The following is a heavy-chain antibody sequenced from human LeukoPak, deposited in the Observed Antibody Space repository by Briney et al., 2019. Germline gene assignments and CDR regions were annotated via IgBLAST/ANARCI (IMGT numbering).Heavy chain of an antibody. CDR2: ISAYNGNT. D-gene: IGHD3-3*01. CDR3: ARTITIFGVVPGDY. Sequence: ASVKVSCTASGYTFTSYGISWVRQAPGQGLEWMGWISAYNGNTNYAQKLQGRVTMTTDTSTSTAYMELRSLRSDDTAVYYCARTITIFGVVPGDYWAQGTLVTVSS. V-gene: IGHV1-18*01. J-gene: IGHJ4*02. CDR1: GYTFTSYG.